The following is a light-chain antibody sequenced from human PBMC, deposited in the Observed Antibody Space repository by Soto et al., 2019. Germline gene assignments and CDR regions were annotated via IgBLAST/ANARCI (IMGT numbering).Light chain of an antibody. J-gene: IGKJ4*01. CDR2: WAS. CDR3: QRYYSIPLT. Sequence: DIVMTQSPDSLAVSLGERATINCKSSQSVLYSSNNKNYLAWYQQKPGQPPKLLIYWASTRESGVPDRFSGSGSGTDFTLTISSLQAEDVAVYYCQRYYSIPLTFGGGTKVEIK. V-gene: IGKV4-1*01. CDR1: QSVLYSSNNKNY.